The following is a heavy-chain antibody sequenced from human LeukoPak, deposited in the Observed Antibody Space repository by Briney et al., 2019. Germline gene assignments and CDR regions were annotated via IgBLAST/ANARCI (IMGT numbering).Heavy chain of an antibody. Sequence: ASVKVSCKASGYTFTNYAMHWVRQAPGQRLEWMGWINAGNGNTKYSQKFQGRVTITRDTSASTAYMEVSSLRSDDTAVYYCARGGKRGYSLGDLDYWGQGTLVTVSS. CDR1: GYTFTNYA. D-gene: IGHD5-18*01. V-gene: IGHV1-3*01. CDR3: ARGGKRGYSLGDLDY. J-gene: IGHJ4*02. CDR2: INAGNGNT.